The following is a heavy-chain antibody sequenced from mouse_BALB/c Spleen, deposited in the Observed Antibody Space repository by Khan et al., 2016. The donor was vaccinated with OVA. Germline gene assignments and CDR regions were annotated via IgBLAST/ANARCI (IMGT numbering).Heavy chain of an antibody. J-gene: IGHJ1*01. CDR2: ISTYYGDA. CDR1: GYTFTDYA. V-gene: IGHV1S137*01. Sequence: VQLQQSGAELVRPGVSVKISCKGSGYTFTDYAMHWVKQSHAKSLEWIGVISTYYGDANYNQKFKGKATMTVDKSSSTAYMELGRLTSEDSAIYYGARDYWRSYRYFDGWGAGTTVTVSS. D-gene: IGHD2-13*01. CDR3: ARDYWRSYRYFDG.